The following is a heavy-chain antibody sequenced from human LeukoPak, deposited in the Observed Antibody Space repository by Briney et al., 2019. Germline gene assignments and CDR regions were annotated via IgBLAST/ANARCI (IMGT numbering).Heavy chain of an antibody. D-gene: IGHD7-27*01. CDR2: MNPDTGNT. CDR1: GYTFTSHH. J-gene: IGHJ4*02. V-gene: IGHV1-8*01. CDR3: ARGRPTNLGGIY. Sequence: ASVKISCKASGYTFTSHHINWVRQAAGQGLEWMGWMNPDTGNTAYAQKFQARVTMTWDTSLSTAYMELGSLRSEDTAVYYCARGRPTNLGGIYWGQGTLVTVSS.